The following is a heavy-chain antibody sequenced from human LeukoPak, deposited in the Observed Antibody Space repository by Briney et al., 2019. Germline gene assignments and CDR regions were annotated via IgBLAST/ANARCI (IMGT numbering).Heavy chain of an antibody. V-gene: IGHV4-59*01. D-gene: IGHD4-17*01. CDR2: IYYSGST. Sequence: SETLSLTCAVYGGSISSYYWSWIRQPPGKGLEWIGYIYYSGSTNYNPSLKSRVTISVDTSKNQFSLKLSSVTAADTAVYYCARFLYGDPYYFDYWGQGALVTVSS. J-gene: IGHJ4*02. CDR3: ARFLYGDPYYFDY. CDR1: GGSISSYY.